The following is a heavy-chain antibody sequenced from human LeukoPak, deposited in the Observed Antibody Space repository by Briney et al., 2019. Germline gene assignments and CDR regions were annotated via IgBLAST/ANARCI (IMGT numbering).Heavy chain of an antibody. D-gene: IGHD6-19*01. CDR2: INPNSGGT. Sequence: GASVKVSCTASGYTFTGYYLNWVRQAPGQGLEWMGRINPNSGGTNCGRKFQGRVTMTRDTSISTAYMELSSLTFDDTAVYYCARVDPASLAVHYWGQGTLVTVSS. J-gene: IGHJ4*02. CDR1: GYTFTGYY. CDR3: ARVDPASLAVHY. V-gene: IGHV1-2*02.